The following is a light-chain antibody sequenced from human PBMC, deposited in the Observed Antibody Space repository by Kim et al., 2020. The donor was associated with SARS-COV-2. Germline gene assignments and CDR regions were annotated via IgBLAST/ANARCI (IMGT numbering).Light chain of an antibody. J-gene: IGKJ1*01. V-gene: IGKV3-15*01. CDR3: QQYTNWRT. CDR1: QSVSSK. Sequence: FVSREERPTLSCRASQSVSSKVAWYQQKPGQAPSLLIYGASTRAAGIPARFTGSGSETAFTLTISSLQSEDFGVTYCQQYTNWRTFGQGTKVDIK. CDR2: GAS.